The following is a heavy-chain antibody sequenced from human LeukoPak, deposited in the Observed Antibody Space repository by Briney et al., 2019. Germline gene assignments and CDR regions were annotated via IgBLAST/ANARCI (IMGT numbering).Heavy chain of an antibody. J-gene: IGHJ5*02. D-gene: IGHD3-22*01. CDR2: IYYSGST. V-gene: IGHV4-39*07. Sequence: SETLSLTCTVSGGSISSSSYYWGWIRQPPGKGLEWIGSIYYSGSTYYNPSVKSRVTISVDTSKNQFSLKLSSVTAADTAVYYCARVSRSGYYLGWFDPWGQGTLVTVSS. CDR1: GGSISSSSYY. CDR3: ARVSRSGYYLGWFDP.